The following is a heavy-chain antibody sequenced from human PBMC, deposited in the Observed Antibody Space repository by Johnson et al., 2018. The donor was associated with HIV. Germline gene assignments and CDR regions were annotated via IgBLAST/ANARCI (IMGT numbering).Heavy chain of an antibody. Sequence: VQLVESGGVVVQPGGSLRLSCAASGFTFDDYTMHWVRQAPGKGLEWVSLISWGGGSTGYADSVKGRFTISRDNAKNSLYLQMTSLIAEDTALYYCARPGPRKAFDIWGQGTMVTVSS. J-gene: IGHJ3*02. V-gene: IGHV3-43*01. CDR1: GFTFDDYT. CDR3: ARPGPRKAFDI. CDR2: ISWGGGST. D-gene: IGHD1-14*01.